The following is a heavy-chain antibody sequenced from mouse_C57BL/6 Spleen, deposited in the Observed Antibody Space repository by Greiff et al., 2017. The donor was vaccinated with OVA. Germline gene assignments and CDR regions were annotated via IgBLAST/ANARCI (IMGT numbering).Heavy chain of an antibody. CDR3: ARSGFYYYGSRCGYYYAMDY. V-gene: IGHV1-76*01. J-gene: IGHJ4*01. CDR1: GYTFTDYY. D-gene: IGHD1-1*01. Sequence: QVHLKQSGAELVRPGASVKLSCKASGYTFTDYYINWVKQRPGQGLEWIARIYPGSGNTYYNEKFKGKATLTAEKSSSTAYMQLSSLTSEDSAVYFCARSGFYYYGSRCGYYYAMDYWGQGTSVTVAS. CDR2: IYPGSGNT.